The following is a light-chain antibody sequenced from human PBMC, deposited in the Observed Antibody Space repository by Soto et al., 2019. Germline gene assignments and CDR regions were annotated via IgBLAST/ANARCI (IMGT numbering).Light chain of an antibody. CDR3: HQYGTAPLT. CDR1: QSVAANY. Sequence: EIVMTHSPPTLSVSPCERATLSFSASQSVAANYLAWYQQKRGQAPRLLIYGASSRATGIPDRFSGSGSGTDFTLTISRLEPEDFSVYYCHQYGTAPLTFGPGTKVDNK. CDR2: GAS. V-gene: IGKV3-20*01. J-gene: IGKJ3*01.